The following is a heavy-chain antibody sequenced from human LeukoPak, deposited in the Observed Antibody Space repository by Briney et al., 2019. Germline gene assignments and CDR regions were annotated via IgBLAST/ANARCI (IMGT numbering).Heavy chain of an antibody. D-gene: IGHD3-9*01. J-gene: IGHJ4*02. CDR3: ARAVGMDILTGYYFDY. CDR2: ISSSSSYI. Sequence: GGSLRLSCAASGFTFSSYSMNWVRQAPGKGLEWVSSISSSSSYIYYADSVKGRFTISRDNAKNSLYLQMNSPRADDTAVYYCARAVGMDILTGYYFDYWGQGTLVTVSS. V-gene: IGHV3-21*04. CDR1: GFTFSSYS.